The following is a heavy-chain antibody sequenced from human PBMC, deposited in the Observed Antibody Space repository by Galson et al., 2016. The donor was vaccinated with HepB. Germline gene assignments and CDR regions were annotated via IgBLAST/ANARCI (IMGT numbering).Heavy chain of an antibody. CDR3: ARGDNPDYGDYASADYYMDV. J-gene: IGHJ6*03. V-gene: IGHV4-34*01. Sequence: SETLSLTCAVYGGSFSGYYWSWIRQPPGKGLEWIGEINHSGSTNYNPSLKSRATISVDTSKNQFSLKLSSVTAADTAVYYCARGDNPDYGDYASADYYMDVWGKGTTGTVSS. CDR2: INHSGST. CDR1: GGSFSGYY. D-gene: IGHD4-17*01.